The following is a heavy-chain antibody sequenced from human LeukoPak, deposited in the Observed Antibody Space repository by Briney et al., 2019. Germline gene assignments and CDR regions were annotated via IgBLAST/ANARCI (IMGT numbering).Heavy chain of an antibody. J-gene: IGHJ4*02. CDR1: GYTFTVYF. CDR2: INPNSGGT. D-gene: IGHD1-7*01. V-gene: IGHV1-2*02. CDR3: ARENFAAYYFDS. Sequence: GASVKVSCKASGYTFTVYFMHLVRQAPGQGLEWMGWINPNSGGTYYAQKFQGSVTMTRDTSIGTAYMELDRLRSDDTAVYFCARENFAAYYFDSWGQGTLVTVSS.